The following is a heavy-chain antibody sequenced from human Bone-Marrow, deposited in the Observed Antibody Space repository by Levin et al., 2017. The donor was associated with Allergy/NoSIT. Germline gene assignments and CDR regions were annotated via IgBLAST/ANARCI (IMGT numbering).Heavy chain of an antibody. CDR1: GFTFSSYW. CDR3: AREFYGGKHNDY. V-gene: IGHV3-74*01. CDR2: INSDGSST. J-gene: IGHJ4*02. Sequence: GESLKISCAASGFTFSSYWMHWVRQAPGKGLVWVSRINSDGSSTSYADSVKGRFTISRDNAKNTLYLQMNSLRAEDTAVYYCAREFYGGKHNDYWGQGTLVTVSS. D-gene: IGHD4-23*01.